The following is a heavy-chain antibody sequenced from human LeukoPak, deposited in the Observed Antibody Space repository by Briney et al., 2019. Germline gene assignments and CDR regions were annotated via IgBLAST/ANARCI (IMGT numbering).Heavy chain of an antibody. CDR2: SRNKANSYTT. V-gene: IGHV3-72*01. Sequence: GGSLRLSCAVSGFTFSEHYVDWDRQAPGKGLEWVGRSRNKANSYTTEYAASVKGRFTISRDDPKNSLYLQMNSLKAEDTAVYYCGRTRNTGVDYWGQGTLVTVSS. D-gene: IGHD2-8*02. CDR3: GRTRNTGVDY. CDR1: GFTFSEHY. J-gene: IGHJ4*02.